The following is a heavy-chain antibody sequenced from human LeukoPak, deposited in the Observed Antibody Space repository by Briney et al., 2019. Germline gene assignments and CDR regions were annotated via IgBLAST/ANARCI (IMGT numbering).Heavy chain of an antibody. CDR3: ARDEYCSGGNCPGDFQY. CDR1: GYIFSDYY. Sequence: ASVKVSCKASGYIFSDYYMHWVRQAPGQGLEWMGWINPKTGDRKHAQNFQGRVTMTRDTSISTVYMELSRLSLDDTAVYYCARDEYCSGGNCPGDFQYWGQGTLVTVSS. CDR2: INPKTGDR. V-gene: IGHV1-2*02. J-gene: IGHJ1*01. D-gene: IGHD2-15*01.